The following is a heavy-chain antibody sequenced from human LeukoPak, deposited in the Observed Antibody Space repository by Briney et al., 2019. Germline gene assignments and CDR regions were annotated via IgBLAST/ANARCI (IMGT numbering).Heavy chain of an antibody. CDR1: GYTLTELS. CDR2: FDPEDGET. J-gene: IGHJ3*02. Sequence: ASVKVSCKVSGYTLTELSMHWVRQAPGKGLEWMGGFDPEDGETIYAQKFQGRVTMTEDTSTDTAYMELSSLRSEDTAVYYCATLRHLWSDRDAFDIWGQGTMVTVSS. D-gene: IGHD3-3*01. V-gene: IGHV1-24*01. CDR3: ATLRHLWSDRDAFDI.